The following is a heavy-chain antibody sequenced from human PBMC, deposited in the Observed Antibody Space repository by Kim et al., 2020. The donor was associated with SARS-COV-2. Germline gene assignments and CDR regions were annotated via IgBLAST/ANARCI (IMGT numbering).Heavy chain of an antibody. CDR3: ARCSPVTNDFDY. V-gene: IGHV4-59*01. CDR1: GGSISSYY. J-gene: IGHJ4*02. CDR2: IYYSGST. Sequence: SETLSLTCTVSGGSISSYYWSWIRQPPGKGLEWIGYIYYSGSTNYNPSLKSRVTISVDTSKNQFSLKLSSVTAADTAVYYCARCSPVTNDFDYWGQGTLVTVSS. D-gene: IGHD2-21*02.